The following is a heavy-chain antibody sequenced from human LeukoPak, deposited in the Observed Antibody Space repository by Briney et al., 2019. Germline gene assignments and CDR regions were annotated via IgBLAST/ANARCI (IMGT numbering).Heavy chain of an antibody. CDR3: ARDSDYSSSWYVPKVTYYYYYMDV. V-gene: IGHV3-30*04. CDR1: GFTFSSYA. J-gene: IGHJ6*03. D-gene: IGHD6-13*01. CDR2: ISYDGSNK. Sequence: GRSLRLSCAASGFTFSSYAMHWVRQAPGKGLEWVAVISYDGSNKYYADSVKGRFTISRDNSKNTLYLQMNSLRAEDTAVYYCARDSDYSSSWYVPKVTYYYYYMDVWGKGTTVTVSS.